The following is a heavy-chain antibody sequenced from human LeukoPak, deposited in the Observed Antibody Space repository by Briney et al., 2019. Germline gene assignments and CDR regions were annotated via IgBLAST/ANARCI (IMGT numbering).Heavy chain of an antibody. Sequence: PGGSLRLSCAASGFTFDDYTMHWVRQAPGKGLEWVSLISGDGGSTYYADSVKGRFTISRDNSKNSLYLQMNSLRTEDTALYYCAKDLLYDWYDAFDIWGQGTMVTVSS. CDR1: GFTFDDYT. V-gene: IGHV3-43*02. CDR2: ISGDGGST. J-gene: IGHJ3*02. D-gene: IGHD3-9*01. CDR3: AKDLLYDWYDAFDI.